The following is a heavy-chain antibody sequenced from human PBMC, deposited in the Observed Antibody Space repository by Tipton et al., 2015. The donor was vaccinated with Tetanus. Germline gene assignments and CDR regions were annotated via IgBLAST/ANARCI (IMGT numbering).Heavy chain of an antibody. V-gene: IGHV3-7*03. J-gene: IGHJ4*02. CDR2: IKEDGSEK. CDR1: GFTFSSYW. Sequence: GSLRLSCTASGFTFSSYWMSWVRQTPGKGLEWVANIKEDGSEKYYVDSVKGRFTISRDNAKNSLLLEMSSLRVEDTAVYFCVSRYSNAWYYFDIWGQGTPVTVSS. D-gene: IGHD5-12*01. CDR3: VSRYSNAWYYFDI.